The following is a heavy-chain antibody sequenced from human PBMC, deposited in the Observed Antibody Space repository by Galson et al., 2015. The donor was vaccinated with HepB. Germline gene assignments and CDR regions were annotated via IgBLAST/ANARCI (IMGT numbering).Heavy chain of an antibody. D-gene: IGHD6-13*01. J-gene: IGHJ4*02. CDR1: GGSFSGYY. Sequence: SESLSLTCAVYGGSFSGYYWSWIRQPPGKGLEWIGEINHSGSTNYNPSLKSRVTISVDTSKNQFSLKLSSVTAADTAVYYCARVSHEGRSSWHLYYFDYWGQGTLVTVSS. CDR2: INHSGST. V-gene: IGHV4-34*01. CDR3: ARVSHEGRSSWHLYYFDY.